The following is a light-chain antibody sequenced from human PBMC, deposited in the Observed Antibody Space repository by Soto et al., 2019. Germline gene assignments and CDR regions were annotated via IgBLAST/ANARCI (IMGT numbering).Light chain of an antibody. Sequence: QSALTQPASVSGSPGPSITISCTGTSSDVGGYNYVSWYHQHPGKAPKLMIYDVSDRPSGVSNRFSGSKAGNTASLTISGLQAEDEADYYCSSYTSRGTLDIFGTGTKLTVL. J-gene: IGLJ1*01. CDR3: SSYTSRGTLDI. CDR2: DVS. CDR1: SSDVGGYNY. V-gene: IGLV2-14*01.